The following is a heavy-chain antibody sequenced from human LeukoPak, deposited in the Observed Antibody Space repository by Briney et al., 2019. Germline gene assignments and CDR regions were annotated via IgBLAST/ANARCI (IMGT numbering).Heavy chain of an antibody. CDR2: INPSGGST. CDR1: GYTFTNYY. J-gene: IGHJ4*02. Sequence: GASVKVSCKASGYTFTNYYMHWVRQAPGQGLEWMGIINPSGGSTSYAQKFQGRVTMTRDMSTSTVYMELSSLRSEDTAVYYCARDRSSTLDYWGQGTLVTVSS. D-gene: IGHD6-13*01. CDR3: ARDRSSTLDY. V-gene: IGHV1-46*01.